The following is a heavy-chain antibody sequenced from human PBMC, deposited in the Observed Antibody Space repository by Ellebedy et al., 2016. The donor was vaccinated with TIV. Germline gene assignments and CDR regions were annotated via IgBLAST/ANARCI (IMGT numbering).Heavy chain of an antibody. CDR1: EFTFSRFE. J-gene: IGHJ5*02. V-gene: IGHV3-48*03. Sequence: GESLKISCAASEFTFSRFEMNWVRQAPGKGLEWVLYISSGGTTIFYADSVQGRFTISRDNAKNSLYLQMNSLRVEDTAVYYCARAGYYFDSSGHHWGQGTLVTVSS. CDR2: ISSGGTTI. D-gene: IGHD3-22*01. CDR3: ARAGYYFDSSGHH.